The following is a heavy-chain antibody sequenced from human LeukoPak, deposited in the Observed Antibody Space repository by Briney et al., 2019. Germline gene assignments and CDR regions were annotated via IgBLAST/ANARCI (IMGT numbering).Heavy chain of an antibody. D-gene: IGHD3-10*01. J-gene: IGHJ5*02. V-gene: IGHV3-53*05. CDR3: AKDMYYYGSGSYYPSWFDP. CDR2: IYNGDGT. CDR1: GFTVSSNY. Sequence: GGSLRLSCAASGFTVSSNYMSWVRQAPGKGLEWVSVIYNGDGTYYADSVKGRFTISRDNSKNTLYLQMNSLRAEDTAVYYCAKDMYYYGSGSYYPSWFDPWGQGTLVTVSS.